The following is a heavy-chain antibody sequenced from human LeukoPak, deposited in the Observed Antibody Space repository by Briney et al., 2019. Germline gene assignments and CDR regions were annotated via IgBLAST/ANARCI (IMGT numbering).Heavy chain of an antibody. V-gene: IGHV4-59*08. CDR2: IYYSGST. CDR1: GGFISSYY. J-gene: IGHJ4*02. D-gene: IGHD2-15*01. CDR3: ARVSLCSGGSCSAQYYFDY. Sequence: SETLSLTCTVSGGFISSYYWSWIRQPPGKGLEWIGYIYYSGSTNYNPSLKSRVTISVDTSKNQFSLKLSSVTAADTAVYYCARVSLCSGGSCSAQYYFDYWGQGTLVTVSS.